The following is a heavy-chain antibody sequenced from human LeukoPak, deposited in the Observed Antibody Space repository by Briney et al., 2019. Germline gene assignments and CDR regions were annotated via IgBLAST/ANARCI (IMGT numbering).Heavy chain of an antibody. CDR3: ARTIDYGDSEVLDY. V-gene: IGHV1-18*01. CDR1: GYTFSSYG. Sequence: GASVKVSFKAAGYTFSSYGVSWVRQAPGQGLEWMGWISAYNGNTNYAQKVQGRVTMTTDTSTSTAYMDLRSLRSDDTAVYYCARTIDYGDSEVLDYWGQGTLVTVSS. D-gene: IGHD4-17*01. CDR2: ISAYNGNT. J-gene: IGHJ4*02.